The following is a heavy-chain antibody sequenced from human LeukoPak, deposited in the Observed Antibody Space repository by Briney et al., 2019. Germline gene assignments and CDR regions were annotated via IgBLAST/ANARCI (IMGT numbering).Heavy chain of an antibody. CDR1: GFAFSSFG. J-gene: IGHJ5*02. Sequence: PGGSLRLSCAASGFAFSSFGMHWVRQAPGKGLESVALTSYDGNNEYYADSVEGRFTISRDNSKNTVYLQMNSLRVEDTAVYYCAKGFYDSAPWGQGTLVTVSS. CDR3: AKGFYDSAP. V-gene: IGHV3-30*18. D-gene: IGHD3-22*01. CDR2: TSYDGNNE.